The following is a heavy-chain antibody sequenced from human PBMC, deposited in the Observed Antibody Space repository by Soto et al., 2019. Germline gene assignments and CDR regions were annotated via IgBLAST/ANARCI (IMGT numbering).Heavy chain of an antibody. D-gene: IGHD3-22*01. J-gene: IGHJ4*02. Sequence: VASVKVSCKASGYTFTSYDINWVRQATGQGLEWMGWMNPNSGNTGYAQKFQGRVTMTRNTSISTAYMELSSLRSEDTAVYYCSAYYYDSSGYYCRYWGQGTLVTVSS. CDR2: MNPNSGNT. CDR3: SAYYYDSSGYYCRY. CDR1: GYTFTSYD. V-gene: IGHV1-8*01.